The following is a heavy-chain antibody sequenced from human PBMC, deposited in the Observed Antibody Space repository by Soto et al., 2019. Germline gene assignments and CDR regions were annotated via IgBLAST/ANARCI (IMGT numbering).Heavy chain of an antibody. V-gene: IGHV3-23*01. Sequence: GGSLRLSCAASGFTFSNYAMSWVRQAPGKGLEWVSGIGGSGSNTYYAGSVKGRVTISRDYSKNTLFLQLNSLRSEDTAEYYCARVVRYFDTPYGMDVWGQGTTVTVSS. J-gene: IGHJ6*02. CDR2: IGGSGSNT. D-gene: IGHD3-9*01. CDR1: GFTFSNYA. CDR3: ARVVRYFDTPYGMDV.